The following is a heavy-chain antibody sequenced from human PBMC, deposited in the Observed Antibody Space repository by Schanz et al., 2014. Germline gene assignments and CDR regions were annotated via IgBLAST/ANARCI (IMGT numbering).Heavy chain of an antibody. V-gene: IGHV1-69*04. CDR2: IIPPLRQT. J-gene: IGHJ4*02. D-gene: IGHD4-17*01. CDR1: GAPFNSYA. CDR3: ARIIDGDYRY. Sequence: QVQLVQSGAEVRKPGSSVRVSCKSSGAPFNSYAFGWVRQAPGQGFEWVGSIIPPLRQTRYAQKFEERVIITADTSTTTVYMDLASLTSDDTAVYFCARIIDGDYRYWGQGTLVTVSS.